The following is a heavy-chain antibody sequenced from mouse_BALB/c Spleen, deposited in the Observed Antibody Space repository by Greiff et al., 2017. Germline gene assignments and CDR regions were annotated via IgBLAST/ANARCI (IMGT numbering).Heavy chain of an antibody. D-gene: IGHD3-1*01. V-gene: IGHV5-12-1*01. CDR1: GFAFSSYD. CDR3: ARHGATWYFDV. CDR2: ISSGGGST. Sequence: EVHLVESGGGLVKPGGSLKLSCAASGFAFSSYDMSWVRQTPEKRLEWVAYISSGGGSTYYPDTVKGRFTISRDNAKNTLYLQMSSLKSEDTAMYYCARHGATWYFDVWGAGTTVTVSS. J-gene: IGHJ1*01.